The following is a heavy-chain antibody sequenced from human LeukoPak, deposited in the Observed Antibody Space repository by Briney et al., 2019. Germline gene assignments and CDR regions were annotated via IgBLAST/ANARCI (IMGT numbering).Heavy chain of an antibody. V-gene: IGHV3-48*03. CDR3: ARDSGYSGYDFVY. J-gene: IGHJ4*02. Sequence: PGGSLRLSCAASGFTFSSYEMNWVRQAPGKGLEWVSYISSSGSTIYYADSVKGRFTISRDNAKNSLYLQMNSLRAEDTAVYYCARDSGYSGYDFVYWGQGTLVTVSS. CDR2: ISSSGSTI. D-gene: IGHD5-12*01. CDR1: GFTFSSYE.